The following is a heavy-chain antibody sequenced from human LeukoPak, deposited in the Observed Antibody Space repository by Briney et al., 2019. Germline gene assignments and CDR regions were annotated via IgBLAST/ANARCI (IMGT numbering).Heavy chain of an antibody. V-gene: IGHV3-66*01. CDR3: ARSAVVRGVMKVDP. CDR2: IYSGGST. CDR1: GFTFSNYA. D-gene: IGHD3-10*01. Sequence: GGSLRLSCAASGFTFSNYAMNWVRQAPGKGLEWVSVIYSGGSTSYADSVKGRFTISRDNAKNTLYLQMNSLRAEDTAVYYCARSAVVRGVMKVDPWGQGTLVTVSS. J-gene: IGHJ5*02.